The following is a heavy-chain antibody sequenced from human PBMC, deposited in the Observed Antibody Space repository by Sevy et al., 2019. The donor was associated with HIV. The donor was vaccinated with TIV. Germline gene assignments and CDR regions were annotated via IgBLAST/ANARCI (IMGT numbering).Heavy chain of an antibody. J-gene: IGHJ4*02. CDR3: AREGCTKPHDY. V-gene: IGHV3-23*01. Sequence: GGSLRLSCAASGFTFSKYSMSWVRQPPGKGLEWVSTLSFGCGEINYADSVKGRFTISSDNSKSSVYLQMNNVRPEDTAVYYCAREGCTKPHDYWGQGTLVTVSS. CDR2: LSFGCGEI. D-gene: IGHD2-8*01. CDR1: GFTFSKYS.